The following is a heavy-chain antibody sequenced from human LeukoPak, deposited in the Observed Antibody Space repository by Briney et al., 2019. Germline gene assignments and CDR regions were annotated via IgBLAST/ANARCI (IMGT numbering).Heavy chain of an antibody. CDR2: TRNKANSYTT. J-gene: IGHJ4*02. Sequence: GGSLRLSCAASGFTFSDHYMDWVRQAPGKGLEWVGRTRNKANSYTTEYAASVKGRFTISRDDSKNSLYLQMHSLKTEDTAVYYCAREVLGYDSSGYYYIGYYFDYWGQGTLVTVSS. CDR1: GFTFSDHY. CDR3: AREVLGYDSSGYYYIGYYFDY. V-gene: IGHV3-72*01. D-gene: IGHD3-22*01.